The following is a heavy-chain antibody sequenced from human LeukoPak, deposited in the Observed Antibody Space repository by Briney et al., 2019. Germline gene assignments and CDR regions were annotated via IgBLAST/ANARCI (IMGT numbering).Heavy chain of an antibody. D-gene: IGHD2-8*01. CDR1: GGTFSSYA. V-gene: IGHV1-69*04. J-gene: IGHJ4*02. Sequence: SVKVSCKASGGTFSSYAISWVRQAPGQGLEWMGRIIPILGIANYAQKFQGRVTMTRDTSTSTVYVELSSLRSEDTAVYYCARDYCTNGVCYPWTDWGQGTLVTVSS. CDR2: IIPILGIA. CDR3: ARDYCTNGVCYPWTD.